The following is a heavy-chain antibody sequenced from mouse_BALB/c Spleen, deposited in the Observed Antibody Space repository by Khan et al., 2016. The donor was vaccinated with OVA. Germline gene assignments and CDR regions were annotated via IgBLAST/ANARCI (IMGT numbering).Heavy chain of an antibody. CDR2: INPHFGET. J-gene: IGHJ2*01. CDR3: ARIYGSDFDY. CDR1: GYSFTGYF. Sequence: EVELVESGPELVKPGASVKISCKASGYSFTGYFMHWVMQSHGKSLEWIGRINPHFGETFYNQKFVDKATLTLDDSSSTAHLELRSLASEDSAVYYCARIYGSDFDYWGQGTTLTVSS. V-gene: IGHV1-20*02. D-gene: IGHD1-1*01.